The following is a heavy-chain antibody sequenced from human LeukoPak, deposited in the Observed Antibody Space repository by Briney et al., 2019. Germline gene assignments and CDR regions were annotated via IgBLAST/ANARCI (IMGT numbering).Heavy chain of an antibody. CDR2: IYWDDDK. D-gene: IGHD6-13*01. Sequence: SGPTLVKPTQTLTLTCTFSGFALSTSGVGVGWIRQPPGKALEWLALIYWDDDKRYSPSLKSRLTITKDTSKNQVVLTMTNIEPADTAPYSCAHITVQKQQVAEYDQHWGQGTLVTVSS. CDR3: AHITVQKQQVAEYDQH. V-gene: IGHV2-5*02. CDR1: GFALSTSGVG. J-gene: IGHJ1*01.